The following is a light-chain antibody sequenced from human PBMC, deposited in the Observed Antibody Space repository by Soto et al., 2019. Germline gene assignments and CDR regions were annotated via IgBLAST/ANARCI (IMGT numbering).Light chain of an antibody. CDR3: QQYYSYPWT. V-gene: IGKV1-5*01. CDR1: QSISTW. Sequence: DIQMTQSPSTLSASVGDRVTITFRASQSISTWLSWYQQEPGKAPELLIYAASTLQSGVPSRFSGSGSGTDFTLTISCLQSEDFATYYCQQYYSYPWTFGQGTKVDI. CDR2: AAS. J-gene: IGKJ1*01.